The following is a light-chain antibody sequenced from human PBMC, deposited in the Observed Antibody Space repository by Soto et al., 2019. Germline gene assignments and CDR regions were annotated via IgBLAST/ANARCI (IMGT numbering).Light chain of an antibody. CDR2: GAS. CDR3: QQLFMYPPT. Sequence: DIQMTQSPSSLSASVGDRVTITCRASQTIDRRLHWYQHKPGKAPELLIFGASRLQSGVPSRFSASESGMDFTLTISSLQPEDFATYYCQQLFMYPPTFGPGTKVDIK. V-gene: IGKV1-39*01. J-gene: IGKJ3*01. CDR1: QTIDRR.